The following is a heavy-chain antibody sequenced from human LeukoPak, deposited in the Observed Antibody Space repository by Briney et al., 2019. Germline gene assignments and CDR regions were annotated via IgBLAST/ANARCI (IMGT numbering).Heavy chain of an antibody. CDR1: GISISGYY. CDR3: ARSIPAPKQLDY. CDR2: IYTGGTA. Sequence: SETLSLTCTVSGISISGYYWSWIRQPPGKGLEWFGYIYTGGTANYNPSLKSRVTMSVDTSKNQFSLKLNSVTAADTAVYYCARSIPAPKQLDYWGQGTLVTVSS. J-gene: IGHJ4*02. V-gene: IGHV4-4*09. D-gene: IGHD2-2*01.